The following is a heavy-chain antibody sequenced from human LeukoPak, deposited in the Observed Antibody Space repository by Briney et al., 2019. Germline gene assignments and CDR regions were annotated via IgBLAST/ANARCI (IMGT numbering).Heavy chain of an antibody. V-gene: IGHV3-15*01. Sequence: PGGSLRLSCAASGLSFRTYAMSWVRQAPGKGLEWLGRIKRETDGGTIDYAAPVKGRFTISRDDSRNTLYLQMDSLKIEDTAVYYCTTDRYYDNSELQFQHWGQGTLVTVSS. J-gene: IGHJ1*01. CDR3: TTDRYYDNSELQFQH. CDR2: IKRETDGGTI. CDR1: GLSFRTYA. D-gene: IGHD3-22*01.